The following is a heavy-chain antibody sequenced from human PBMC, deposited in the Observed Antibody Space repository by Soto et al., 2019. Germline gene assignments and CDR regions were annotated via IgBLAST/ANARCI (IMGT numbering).Heavy chain of an antibody. Sequence: QVQLVQSGAEVKKPGASVKVSCRASGYTFTNYSISWVRQAPGQGHEWMGWISGYNGNTNYAQKIQGRVTLTTDISTSTAFLELRSLRSDDTAVYSCARDWPLYSGHEFYFDYWGQGTQVTVSS. V-gene: IGHV1-18*01. CDR1: GYTFTNYS. D-gene: IGHD5-12*01. CDR2: ISGYNGNT. CDR3: ARDWPLYSGHEFYFDY. J-gene: IGHJ4*02.